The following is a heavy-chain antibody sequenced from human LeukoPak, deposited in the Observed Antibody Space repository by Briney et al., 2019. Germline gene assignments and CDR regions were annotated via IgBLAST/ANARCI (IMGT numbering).Heavy chain of an antibody. V-gene: IGHV4-39*01. D-gene: IGHD3-10*01. CDR1: GCSIRSNSYY. J-gene: IGHJ4*02. CDR2: IYYSGST. Sequence: SETLSLTCTISGCSIRSNSYYWGWIRQPPGKGLEWIGSIYYSGSTYYSPSLKSRVTISVDSSKNQFSLKLSSVTAADTAVYHCARQEGVSYFSSGSYFDSWGQGALVTVSS. CDR3: ARQEGVSYFSSGSYFDS.